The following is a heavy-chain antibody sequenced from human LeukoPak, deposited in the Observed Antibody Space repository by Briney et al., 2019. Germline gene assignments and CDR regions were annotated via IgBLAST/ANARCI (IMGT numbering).Heavy chain of an antibody. CDR3: AKGLSNYAGYYYYGMDV. J-gene: IGHJ6*02. Sequence: GGSLRLSCAASGFTFSSCAMSWVRQAPGKGLEWVSMISGSGGSTYYADSVKGRFTISRVNSKNTLYVQMYSLRAEDTAVYYCAKGLSNYAGYYYYGMDVWGQGTTVTVSS. D-gene: IGHD4-11*01. CDR2: ISGSGGST. V-gene: IGHV3-23*01. CDR1: GFTFSSCA.